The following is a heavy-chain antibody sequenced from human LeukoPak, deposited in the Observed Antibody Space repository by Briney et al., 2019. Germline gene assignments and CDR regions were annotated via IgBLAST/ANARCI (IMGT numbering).Heavy chain of an antibody. V-gene: IGHV3-66*01. D-gene: IGHD1-26*01. CDR3: ARGKEGATMGAFDV. CDR1: GFTVSSFY. Sequence: PGGSLRLSCAASGFTVSSFYMSWVRQAPGKGLEWVSIIYSVRADYADSVKGRFTISRDNSKNTLYLQMNTLRAEDTAAYYCARGKEGATMGAFDVWGQGTMVTVSS. CDR2: IYSVRA. J-gene: IGHJ3*01.